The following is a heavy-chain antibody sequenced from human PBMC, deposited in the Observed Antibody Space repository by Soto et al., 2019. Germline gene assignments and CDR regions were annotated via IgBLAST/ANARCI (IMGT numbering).Heavy chain of an antibody. J-gene: IGHJ6*03. CDR3: ARDYYDIVTGYYSGYYYYMDV. CDR2: MNPNSGNT. CDR1: GYTFTSYD. V-gene: IGHV1-8*01. Sequence: LVKVSCKASGYTFTSYDINRVRQATGQGLEWMGWMNPNSGNTGYAQKFQGRVTMTRNTSISTAYMELSSLRSEDTAVYYCARDYYDIVTGYYSGYYYYMDVWGKGTTVTVSS. D-gene: IGHD3-9*01.